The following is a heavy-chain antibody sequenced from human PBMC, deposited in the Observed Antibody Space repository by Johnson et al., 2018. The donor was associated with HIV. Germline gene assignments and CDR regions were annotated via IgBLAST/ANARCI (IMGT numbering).Heavy chain of an antibody. CDR2: INWNGGRT. CDR1: GFTFDDYG. J-gene: IGHJ3*02. CDR3: AREHTPVTGTTYHDAVEI. D-gene: IGHD1-7*01. Sequence: VQLVESGGGVVRPGGSLRLSCAAAGFTFDDYGMSWVRQAPGKGLEWVSGINWNGGRTGYVDSMKGRFTISRANAKKSLYLQMNSLRAEDTALYYCAREHTPVTGTTYHDAVEIWGQGTMVTVSS. V-gene: IGHV3-20*04.